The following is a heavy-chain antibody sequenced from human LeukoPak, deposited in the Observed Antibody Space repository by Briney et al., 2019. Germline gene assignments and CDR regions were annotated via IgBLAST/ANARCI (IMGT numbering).Heavy chain of an antibody. Sequence: GGSLRLSCAASGFTFSTHIVNWVRQAPGKGLEWVSSITSSRSYIYYADSLKGRFTISRDNAKNSLYLQMNSLRAEDTAVYYCAREDDNRGYDYWGQGTLVTVSS. J-gene: IGHJ4*02. CDR3: AREDDNRGYDY. D-gene: IGHD5-12*01. CDR2: ITSSRSYI. CDR1: GFTFSTHI. V-gene: IGHV3-21*01.